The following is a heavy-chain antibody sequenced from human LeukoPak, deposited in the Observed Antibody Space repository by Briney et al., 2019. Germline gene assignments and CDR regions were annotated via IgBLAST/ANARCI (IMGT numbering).Heavy chain of an antibody. CDR1: GYTFTSYG. D-gene: IGHD3-22*01. V-gene: IGHV1-18*01. CDR3: ARAWAYYYDSSGYYPTDF. Sequence: ASVKVSCKASGYTFTSYGINWVRQAPGQGLEWMGWISAYNGNTDYAQKVQGRVTMTTDTSTSTAYMELRSLRSDDTAVYYCARAWAYYYDSSGYYPTDFWGQGTLVTVSS. J-gene: IGHJ4*02. CDR2: ISAYNGNT.